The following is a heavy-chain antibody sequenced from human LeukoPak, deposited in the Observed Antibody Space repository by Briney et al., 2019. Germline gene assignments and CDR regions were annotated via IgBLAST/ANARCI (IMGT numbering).Heavy chain of an antibody. CDR2: IIPIFGTA. Sequence: SVKVSCKASGGTFSSYAISWVRQAPGQGLEWVGGIIPIFGTANYAQKFQGRVTITADESTSTAYMELSSLRSEDTAVYYCARDTHYYGSGSYDLYGMDVWGQGTTVTVSS. CDR3: ARDTHYYGSGSYDLYGMDV. D-gene: IGHD3-10*01. J-gene: IGHJ6*02. V-gene: IGHV1-69*13. CDR1: GGTFSSYA.